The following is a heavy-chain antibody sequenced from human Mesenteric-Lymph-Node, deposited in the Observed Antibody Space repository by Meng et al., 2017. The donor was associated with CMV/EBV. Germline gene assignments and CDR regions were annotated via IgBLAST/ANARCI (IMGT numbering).Heavy chain of an antibody. D-gene: IGHD6-6*01. J-gene: IGHJ5*02. V-gene: IGHV1-2*02. CDR3: ARERAARPGNWFDP. CDR2: INPDSGGT. Sequence: ASVKVSCKASGYTFTDNYIHWVRQAPGQGLEWMGWINPDSGGTKYAQKFQGRLTMTRDTSIGTAYMELTSLRSDDTAVYYCARERAARPGNWFDPWGQGTLVTVSS. CDR1: GYTFTDNY.